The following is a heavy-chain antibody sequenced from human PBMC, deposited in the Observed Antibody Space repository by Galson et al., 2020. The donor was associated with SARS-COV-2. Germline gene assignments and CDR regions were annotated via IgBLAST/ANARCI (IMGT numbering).Heavy chain of an antibody. J-gene: IGHJ5*02. CDR1: GYTLTELS. V-gene: IGHV1-24*01. CDR2: FDPEDGET. Sequence: ASVKVSCKVSGYTLTELSMHWVRQAPGKGLEWMGGFDPEDGETIYAQKFQGRVTMTEDTSTDTAYMELSSLRSEDTAVYYCATAGRVDYYDSSGYPNWFDPWGQGTLVTVSS. CDR3: ATAGRVDYYDSSGYPNWFDP. D-gene: IGHD3-22*01.